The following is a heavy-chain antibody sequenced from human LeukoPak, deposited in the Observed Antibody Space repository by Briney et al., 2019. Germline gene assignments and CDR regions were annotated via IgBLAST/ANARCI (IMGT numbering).Heavy chain of an antibody. CDR2: INHSGST. J-gene: IGHJ4*02. Sequence: SETLSLTCAVYGGSFSGYYWSWIRQPPGKGLEWIGEINHSGSTNYNPSLKSRVTISVDTSKNQFSLKLSSVTAADTAVYYCARRAIWSGYPSNPFDYWGQGTLVTVSS. CDR3: ARRAIWSGYPSNPFDY. V-gene: IGHV4-34*01. CDR1: GGSFSGYY. D-gene: IGHD3-3*01.